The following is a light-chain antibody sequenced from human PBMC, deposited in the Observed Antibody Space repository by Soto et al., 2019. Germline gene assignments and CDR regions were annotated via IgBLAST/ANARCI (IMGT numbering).Light chain of an antibody. Sequence: EIVMTQSAATLSVSQGERATLSCRASQSVSSNLVWYQQKPGQAPRLLIYGASTRATGIPARFSGSGSGTEFTLTISSLQSEDFTVYYCQQYNKWPLTFGQGTNVDI. V-gene: IGKV3-15*01. CDR2: GAS. CDR1: QSVSSN. J-gene: IGKJ1*01. CDR3: QQYNKWPLT.